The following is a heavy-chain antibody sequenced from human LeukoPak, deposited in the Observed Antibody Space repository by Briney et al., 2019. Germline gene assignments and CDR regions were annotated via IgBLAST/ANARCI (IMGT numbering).Heavy chain of an antibody. CDR1: GGSISSYY. V-gene: IGHV4-59*12. D-gene: IGHD6-13*01. J-gene: IGHJ6*02. Sequence: SETLSLTCTVSGGSISSYYWSWIRQPPGKGLEWIGYIYDSGRTNYNPSLKSRVTISVDTSKNQFSLKLSSVTAADTAVYYCAREYSSSWTYGMDVWGQGTTVTVSS. CDR2: IYDSGRT. CDR3: AREYSSSWTYGMDV.